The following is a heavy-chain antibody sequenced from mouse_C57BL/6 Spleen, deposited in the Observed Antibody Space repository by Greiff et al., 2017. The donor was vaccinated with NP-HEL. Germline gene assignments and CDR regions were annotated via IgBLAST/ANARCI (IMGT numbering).Heavy chain of an antibody. V-gene: IGHV1-52*01. CDR1: GYTFTSYW. J-gene: IGHJ4*01. CDR3: ARSDAYYSNDGGYDAMDD. D-gene: IGHD2-5*01. Sequence: QVQLQQPGAELVRPGSSVKLSCKASGYTFTSYWMHWVKQRPIQGLEWIGNIDPSDSETHYNQKFKDKATLTVDKSSSTAYMQLSSLTTADSAVYYCARSDAYYSNDGGYDAMDDWGQGTSVTVSS. CDR2: IDPSDSET.